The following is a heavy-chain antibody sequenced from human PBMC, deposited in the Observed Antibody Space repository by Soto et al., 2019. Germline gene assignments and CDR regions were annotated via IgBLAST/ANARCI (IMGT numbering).Heavy chain of an antibody. CDR3: ARGRRYDDFWSGYYPQPFDY. CDR2: MNPNSGNT. D-gene: IGHD3-3*01. J-gene: IGHJ4*02. V-gene: IGHV1-8*01. CDR1: GYTFTSYD. Sequence: ASVKVSCKASGYTFTSYDINWVRQATGQGLEWMGWMNPNSGNTGYAQKFQGRVTMTRNTSISTAYMELSSLRSEDTAVYYCARGRRYDDFWSGYYPQPFDYWGQGTLVTVSS.